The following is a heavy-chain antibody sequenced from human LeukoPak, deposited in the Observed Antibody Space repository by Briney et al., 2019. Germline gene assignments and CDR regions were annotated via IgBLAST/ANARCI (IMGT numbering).Heavy chain of an antibody. D-gene: IGHD2-2*01. J-gene: IGHJ3*02. V-gene: IGHV4-30-2*01. Sequence: KPSETLSLACGVSGASVSSIGYSWSWIRQPPGRGLEWIGYIYHSGSTYYNPSLKSRVTISVDRSKNQFSLKLSSVTAADTAVYYCAREGSVVVPAAGGAFDIWGQGTMVTVSS. CDR2: IYHSGST. CDR3: AREGSVVVPAAGGAFDI. CDR1: GASVSSIGYS.